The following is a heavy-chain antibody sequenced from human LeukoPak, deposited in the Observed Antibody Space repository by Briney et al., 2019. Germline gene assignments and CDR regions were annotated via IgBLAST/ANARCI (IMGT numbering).Heavy chain of an antibody. CDR3: ARIMYSYYGMDV. CDR1: GFTFTSYW. Sequence: GGSLRLSCAASGFTFTSYWMSWVRQAPGRGLEWVANIKQDGSEKYYVDSVKGRFTISRDNAKNSLFLQMNSLRAEHTAVYYCARIMYSYYGMDVWGQGTTVTVSS. D-gene: IGHD3-16*01. CDR2: IKQDGSEK. J-gene: IGHJ6*02. V-gene: IGHV3-7*01.